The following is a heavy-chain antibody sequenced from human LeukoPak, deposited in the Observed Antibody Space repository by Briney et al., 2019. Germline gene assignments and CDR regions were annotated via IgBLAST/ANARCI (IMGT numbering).Heavy chain of an antibody. CDR3: ARGDDYKSTLFDY. CDR1: GGSVSSDSSY. D-gene: IGHD5-12*01. Sequence: SETLSLTCTVSGGSVSSDSSYWSWIRQPPGKGLEWIGYIHHSGGTNYNPSLKSRVTISVDTSKNQFSLKLSSATATDTAMYYCARGDDYKSTLFDYWGQGTLVTVSS. V-gene: IGHV4-61*01. CDR2: IHHSGGT. J-gene: IGHJ4*02.